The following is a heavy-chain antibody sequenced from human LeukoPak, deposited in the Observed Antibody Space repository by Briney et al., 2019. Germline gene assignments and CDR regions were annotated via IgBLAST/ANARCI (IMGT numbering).Heavy chain of an antibody. J-gene: IGHJ4*02. CDR3: ARLVQGRWLINDF. V-gene: IGHV4-59*08. Sequence: TSETLSLTCTVSGDSISSYYWSWIRQPPGKGLECVGYIYYSGSTNHNPSLKSRVIISADTSKNEFSLKLSSVTAADPAVYYCARLVQGRWLINDFWGQGNLVSVSS. D-gene: IGHD6-19*01. CDR2: IYYSGST. CDR1: GDSISSYY.